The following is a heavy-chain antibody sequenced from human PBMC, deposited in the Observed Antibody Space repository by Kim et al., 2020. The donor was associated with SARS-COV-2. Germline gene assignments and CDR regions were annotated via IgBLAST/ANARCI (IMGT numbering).Heavy chain of an antibody. CDR3: ARDRGYCSSTRCYSYYYGMDF. J-gene: IGHJ6*02. CDR1: GGTFSSYA. D-gene: IGHD2-2*01. Sequence: SVKVSCKASGGTFSSYAISWVRQAPGQGLEWMGGIIPIFGTTNYAQKFQGRVTITADESTSTAYMELSSLRSEDTAVYYCARDRGYCSSTRCYSYYYGMDFWGQGTTGTVSS. CDR2: IIPIFGTT. V-gene: IGHV1-69*13.